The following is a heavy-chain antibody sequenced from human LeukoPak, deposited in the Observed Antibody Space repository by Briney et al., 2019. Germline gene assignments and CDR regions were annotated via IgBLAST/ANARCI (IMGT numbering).Heavy chain of an antibody. Sequence: GESLKISCKGCGYIFTSYWIGWVRQMPGKGLEWMGIIYPGDSDTRYSPSFQGQVTISADKSISTAYLQWSSLKASDTAMYYCARRVGSCSSTSCSYGMDVWGKGTTVTVSS. D-gene: IGHD2-2*01. V-gene: IGHV5-51*01. J-gene: IGHJ6*04. CDR2: IYPGDSDT. CDR3: ARRVGSCSSTSCSYGMDV. CDR1: GYIFTSYW.